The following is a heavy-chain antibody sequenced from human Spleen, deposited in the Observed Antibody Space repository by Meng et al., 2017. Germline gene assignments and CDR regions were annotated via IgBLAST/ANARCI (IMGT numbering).Heavy chain of an antibody. V-gene: IGHV4-34*01. CDR2: INHSGST. J-gene: IGHJ4*02. CDR3: ARGPTTMAHDFDY. D-gene: IGHD4-11*01. Sequence: QGQLNQGGSGLLKPSETLSLTCVVSGGSFSDYYWSWIRQPPGKGLEWIGEINHSGSTNYNPSLESRATISVDTSQNNLSLKLSSVTAADSAVYYCARGPTTMAHDFDYWGQGTLVTVSS. CDR1: GGSFSDYY.